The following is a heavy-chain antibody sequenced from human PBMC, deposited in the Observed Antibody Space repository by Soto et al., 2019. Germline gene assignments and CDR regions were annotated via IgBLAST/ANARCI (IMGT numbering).Heavy chain of an antibody. D-gene: IGHD1-26*01. CDR3: ARGPESGDF. V-gene: IGHV3-30*04. J-gene: IGHJ4*02. CDR2: ISYDGSEK. CDR1: GFTFSTFS. Sequence: QVQLVESGGGVVQPGRSLRLSCATSGFTFSTFSMHWVRQAPGKGLEWVAHISYDGSEKDYADSVKGRFTISRDNSDNTLFLQMNSLTSEDTGVYYCARGPESGDFWGQGTLVTVP.